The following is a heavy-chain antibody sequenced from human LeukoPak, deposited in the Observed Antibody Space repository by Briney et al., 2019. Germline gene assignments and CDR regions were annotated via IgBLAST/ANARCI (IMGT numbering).Heavy chain of an antibody. CDR3: ARDLVVTSAY. Sequence: GGSLRLSCAASGFTFSSYWMHWVRQAPGKGLVWVSRINGDGSSTTYADSVKGRFTISRDNAKNTLYLQMNGLRAEDAAVYYCARDLVVTSAYWGQGTLVTVSS. CDR1: GFTFSSYW. D-gene: IGHD2-2*01. V-gene: IGHV3-74*01. CDR2: INGDGSST. J-gene: IGHJ4*02.